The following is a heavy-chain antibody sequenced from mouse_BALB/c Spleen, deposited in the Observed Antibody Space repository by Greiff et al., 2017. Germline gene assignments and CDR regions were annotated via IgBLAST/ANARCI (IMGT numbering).Heavy chain of an antibody. CDR3: ARTYYGNSRGNYAMDY. D-gene: IGHD2-10*01. Sequence: VKLVESGGGLVKPGGSLKLSCAASGFTFRSYAMSWVRQSPEKRLEWVAEISSGGSYTYYPDTVTGRFTISRDNAKNTLYLEMSSLRSEDTAMYYCARTYYGNSRGNYAMDYWGQGTSVTVSS. CDR1: GFTFRSYA. V-gene: IGHV5-9-4*01. CDR2: ISSGGSYT. J-gene: IGHJ4*01.